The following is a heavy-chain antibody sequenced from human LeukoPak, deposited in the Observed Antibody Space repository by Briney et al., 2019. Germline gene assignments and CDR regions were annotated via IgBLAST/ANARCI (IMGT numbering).Heavy chain of an antibody. Sequence: ASVKVSCKASGYTFTSYYMHWVRQAPGQGLVWMGIINPSGGSTSYAQKFQGRVTMTRDTSTSTVYMELSSLRSEDTAVYYCARVLGYCSSTSCYSGTYYYYYGMDVWGQGTTVTVSS. D-gene: IGHD2-2*02. CDR3: ARVLGYCSSTSCYSGTYYYYYGMDV. CDR1: GYTFTSYY. CDR2: INPSGGST. V-gene: IGHV1-46*01. J-gene: IGHJ6*02.